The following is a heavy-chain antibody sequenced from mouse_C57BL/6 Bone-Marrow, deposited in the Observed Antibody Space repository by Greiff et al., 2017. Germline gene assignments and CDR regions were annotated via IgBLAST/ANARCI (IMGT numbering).Heavy chain of an antibody. CDR1: GYTFTSYW. V-gene: IGHV1-61*01. J-gene: IGHJ2*01. Sequence: QVQLQQPGAELVRPGSSVKLSCKASGYTFTSYWMDWVKQRPGQGLEWIGNIYPSDSETHYNQKFKDKATLTVDKSSSTAYMQLSSLTSEDSAVYYCARRHYGSSRLDYWGQGTTLTVSS. D-gene: IGHD1-1*01. CDR2: IYPSDSET. CDR3: ARRHYGSSRLDY.